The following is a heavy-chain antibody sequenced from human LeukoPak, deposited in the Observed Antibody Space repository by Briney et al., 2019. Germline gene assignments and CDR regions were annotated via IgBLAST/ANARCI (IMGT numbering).Heavy chain of an antibody. CDR3: ARSELLWFGGVNSGFDY. CDR2: VYYSGST. J-gene: IGHJ4*02. V-gene: IGHV4-59*01. Sequence: SETLSLTCTVSGGSISSYYWSWIRQPPGKGLEWLGYVYYSGSTNYNPPLKSRVTISVDTSKNQFSLKLSSVTAADTAVYYCARSELLWFGGVNSGFDYWGQGTLVTVSS. CDR1: GGSISSYY. D-gene: IGHD3-10*01.